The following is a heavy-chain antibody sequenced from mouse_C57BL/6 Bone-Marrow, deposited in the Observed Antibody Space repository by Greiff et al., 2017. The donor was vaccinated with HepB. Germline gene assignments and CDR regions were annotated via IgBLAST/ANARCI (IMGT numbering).Heavy chain of an antibody. D-gene: IGHD1-1*01. CDR3: ARRDYGSSPAWFAY. Sequence: VQLQQSGPELVKPGASVKISCKASGYTFTDYYMNWVKQSHGKSLEWIGDINPNNGGTSYNQKFKGKATLTVDKSSSTAYMELRSLTSEDSAVYYCARRDYGSSPAWFAYWGQGTLVTVSA. CDR2: INPNNGGT. J-gene: IGHJ3*01. V-gene: IGHV1-26*01. CDR1: GYTFTDYY.